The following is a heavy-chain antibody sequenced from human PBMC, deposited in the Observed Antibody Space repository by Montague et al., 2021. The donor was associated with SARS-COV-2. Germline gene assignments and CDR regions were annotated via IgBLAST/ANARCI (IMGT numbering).Heavy chain of an antibody. CDR3: ARDRNGSVTGHFTYGVDA. D-gene: IGHD1-26*01. CDR2: ISKNGNT. Sequence: SETLSLTCSVSGVSISSYYWSWIRQPPGKGLEWIGYISKNGNTNYNPSLQSRVTISLDTSKNQVSLRLSSVSAADTAVYYCARDRNGSVTGHFTYGVDAWGRGTTVTVSS. CDR1: GVSISSYY. J-gene: IGHJ6*02. V-gene: IGHV4-59*01.